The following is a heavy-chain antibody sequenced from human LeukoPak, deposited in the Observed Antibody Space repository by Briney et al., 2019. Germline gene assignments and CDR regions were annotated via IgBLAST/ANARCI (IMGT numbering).Heavy chain of an antibody. CDR1: GYTLTELS. CDR2: FDPEDGET. V-gene: IGHV1-24*01. Sequence: ASVKVSCKVSGYTLTELSMHWVRQAPGKGLEWMGGFDPEDGETIYAQKFQGRVTMTEDTSTDTAYMELSSLRSEDTAVYYCATDQMGATSAGAFDIWGQGTMVTVSS. CDR3: ATDQMGATSAGAFDI. D-gene: IGHD1-26*01. J-gene: IGHJ3*02.